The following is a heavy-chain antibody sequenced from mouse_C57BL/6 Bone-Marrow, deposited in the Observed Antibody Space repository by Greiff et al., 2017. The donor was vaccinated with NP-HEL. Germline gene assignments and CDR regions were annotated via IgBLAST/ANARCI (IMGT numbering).Heavy chain of an antibody. CDR2: IRLKSDNYAT. CDR1: GFTFSNYW. V-gene: IGHV6-3*01. CDR3: TGDYSNYSWFAY. Sequence: EVQLQQSGGGLVQPGGSMKLSCVASGFTFSNYWMNWVRQSPEKGLEWVAQIRLKSDNYATHYAESVKGRFTISRDDSKSSVYLQMNNLRAEDTGIYYCTGDYSNYSWFAYWGQGTLVTVSA. J-gene: IGHJ3*01. D-gene: IGHD2-5*01.